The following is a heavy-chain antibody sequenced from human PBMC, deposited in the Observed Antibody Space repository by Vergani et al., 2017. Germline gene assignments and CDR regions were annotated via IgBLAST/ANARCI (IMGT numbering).Heavy chain of an antibody. CDR3: ARDRLYCSSTSCPPIIDY. CDR1: GFTFSSYS. Sequence: EVQLLESGGGLVQPGGSLRLSCAASGFTFSSYSMNWVRQAPGKGLEWVSSISSSSSYIYYADSVKGRFTISRDNAKNSLYLQMNSLRAEDTAVYYCARDRLYCSSTSCPPIIDYWGQGTLVTVSS. CDR2: ISSSSSYI. J-gene: IGHJ4*02. V-gene: IGHV3-21*01. D-gene: IGHD2-2*01.